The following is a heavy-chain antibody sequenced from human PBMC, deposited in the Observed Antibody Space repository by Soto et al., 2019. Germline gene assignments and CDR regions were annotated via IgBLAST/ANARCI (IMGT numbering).Heavy chain of an antibody. J-gene: IGHJ4*02. CDR3: VRDPATVTSYFDY. CDR2: IWFDGSKT. CDR1: GFAFIGYG. D-gene: IGHD4-17*01. V-gene: IGHV3-33*01. Sequence: GGSLRLSCAASGFAFIGYGMQWVLQAPCKGLEWVALIWFDGSKTYHADSVKGRFTISRDDSKSTLFLQMNSLRVDDTAVYYCVRDPATVTSYFDYWGQGALVTVSS.